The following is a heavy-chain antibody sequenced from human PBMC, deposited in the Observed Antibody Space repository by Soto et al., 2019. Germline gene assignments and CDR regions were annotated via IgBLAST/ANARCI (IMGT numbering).Heavy chain of an antibody. Sequence: ASVKVSCKASGYTFTSYAMHWVRQAPGQRLEWMGWINAGNGNIKYSQKFQGRVTMTRDTSTSTAYMELSSLRSEDTAVYYCARDREKIPNYYYGMDVWGQGTTVTVSS. CDR3: ARDREKIPNYYYGMDV. CDR1: GYTFTSYA. V-gene: IGHV1-3*01. CDR2: INAGNGNI. J-gene: IGHJ6*02. D-gene: IGHD1-26*01.